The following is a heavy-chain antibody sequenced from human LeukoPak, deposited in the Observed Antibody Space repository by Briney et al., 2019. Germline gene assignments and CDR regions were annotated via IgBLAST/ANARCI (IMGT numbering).Heavy chain of an antibody. V-gene: IGHV1-69*06. J-gene: IGHJ4*02. CDR2: IIPIFGTA. CDR3: ATGRLRLGELSFMGN. Sequence: GASVKVSCKASGGTFSSYAISWVRQAPGQGLEWMGGIIPIFGTAIYAQKFQGRVTMTEDTSTDTAYMELSSLRSEDTAVYYCATGRLRLGELSFMGNWGQGTLVTVSS. CDR1: GGTFSSYA. D-gene: IGHD3-16*02.